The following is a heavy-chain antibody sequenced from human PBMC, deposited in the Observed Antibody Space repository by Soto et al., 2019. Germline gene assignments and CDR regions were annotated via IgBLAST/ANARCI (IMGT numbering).Heavy chain of an antibody. CDR1: GYTFTSYY. CDR3: VREQHSDILTGPANAAFDF. CDR2: INPSGGST. J-gene: IGHJ3*01. D-gene: IGHD3-9*01. Sequence: GASVKVSCKASGYTFTSYYMHWVRQAPGQGLEWMGIINPSGGSTSYAQKFQGRVTMTRDTSTSTVYMELSSLRSEDTAVYYCVREQHSDILTGPANAAFDFWGHGTMVPVSS. V-gene: IGHV1-46*03.